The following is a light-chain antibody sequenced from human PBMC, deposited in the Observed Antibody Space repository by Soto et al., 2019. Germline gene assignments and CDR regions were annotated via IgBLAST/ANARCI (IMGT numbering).Light chain of an antibody. V-gene: IGKV3-15*01. Sequence: EIVMTQSPATLSVSPGERATLSCRASQSVSNNLAWYQKKPGQAPRLLIYGASTRATGIPARFSGSGSGTEFTLTISSLQSEDFAFYYCQQYNNWWTFGQGTRVHI. J-gene: IGKJ1*01. CDR2: GAS. CDR1: QSVSNN. CDR3: QQYNNWWT.